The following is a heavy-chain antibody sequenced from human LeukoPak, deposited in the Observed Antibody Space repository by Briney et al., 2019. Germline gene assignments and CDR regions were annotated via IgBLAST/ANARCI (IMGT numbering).Heavy chain of an antibody. V-gene: IGHV3-21*01. D-gene: IGHD6-19*01. Sequence: GGSLRLSCAASGFTFSSYSMNWVRQAPGKGLEWVSSISSSSSYIYYADSVKGRFTISRDNAENSLYLQMNSLRAEDTAVYYCAKVQGAVAGVAYSDYWAQGTLVTVSS. CDR2: ISSSSSYI. CDR3: AKVQGAVAGVAYSDY. CDR1: GFTFSSYS. J-gene: IGHJ4*02.